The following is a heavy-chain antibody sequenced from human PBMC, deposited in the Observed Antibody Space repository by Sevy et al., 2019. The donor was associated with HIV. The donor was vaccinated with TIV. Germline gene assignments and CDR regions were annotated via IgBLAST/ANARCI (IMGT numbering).Heavy chain of an antibody. V-gene: IGHV3-11*06. CDR3: ARDRIAAADHYFDY. CDR1: GFTFSGYY. D-gene: IGHD6-13*01. CDR2: ISSRSSYT. Sequence: GESLKISCAASGFTFSGYYMSWIRQAPGKGLEWVSYISSRSSYTNYADSVRGRFTISRDNAKNSLYLQMNSLRVEDTAVYYCARDRIAAADHYFDYWGQGSLVTVSS. J-gene: IGHJ4*02.